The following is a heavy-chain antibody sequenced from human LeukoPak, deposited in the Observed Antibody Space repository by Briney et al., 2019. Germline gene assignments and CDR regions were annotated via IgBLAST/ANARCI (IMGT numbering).Heavy chain of an antibody. V-gene: IGHV4-39*01. CDR2: IYYSGST. Sequence: PSETLSLTCTVSCGSISSSSYYWGWIRQPPGKGLEWIGSIYYSGSTYYNPSLKSRVTISVDTSKNQFSLKLNSVTAADPAVYYCARTQDYGDSLRDYWGQGTLVTVSS. CDR1: CGSISSSSYY. CDR3: ARTQDYGDSLRDY. D-gene: IGHD4-17*01. J-gene: IGHJ4*02.